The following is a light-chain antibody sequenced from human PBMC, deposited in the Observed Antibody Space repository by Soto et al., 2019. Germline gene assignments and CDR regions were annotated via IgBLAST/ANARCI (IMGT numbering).Light chain of an antibody. V-gene: IGLV1-40*01. CDR1: SSNIGAGYD. J-gene: IGLJ1*01. Sequence: HSVLTEPRRVTGEIWVGVVTSCTRSSSNIGAGYDVHWYQQLPGTAPKLLIYGNSNRPSGVPDRFSGSKSGTSASLAITGLQAEDEADYYCQSYDSSLSGSYVFGTGTKVTVL. CDR2: GNS. CDR3: QSYDSSLSGSYV.